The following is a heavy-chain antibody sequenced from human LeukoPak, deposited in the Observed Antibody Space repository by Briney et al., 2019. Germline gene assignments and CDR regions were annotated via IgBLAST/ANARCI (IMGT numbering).Heavy chain of an antibody. D-gene: IGHD5-18*01. Sequence: GSLRLSCAASGFTFSSYSMNWVRQAPGKGLEWVSSISFGSTYIYYADSVKGRFTISRDNAKNSLYLQMNSLRAEDTAVYYCARGRGYSYGQLDYWGQGTLVTVSS. V-gene: IGHV3-21*01. CDR1: GFTFSSYS. CDR2: ISFGSTYI. J-gene: IGHJ4*02. CDR3: ARGRGYSYGQLDY.